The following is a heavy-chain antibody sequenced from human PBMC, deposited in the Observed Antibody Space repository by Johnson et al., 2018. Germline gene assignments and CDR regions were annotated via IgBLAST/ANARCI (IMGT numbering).Heavy chain of an antibody. Sequence: VQLVQSGGGLVKPGGSLRLSCAASGFTFSSYAMSWVRQAPGKGLEWVSYISSSSSTIYYADSVKGRFTISRDNAKNSLDLQMNSLRAEEPAGFYCAREITPYYYYAMDVWGQGTTVTVAS. CDR1: GFTFSSYA. CDR2: ISSSSSTI. CDR3: AREITPYYYYAMDV. D-gene: IGHD3-16*01. V-gene: IGHV3-48*01. J-gene: IGHJ6*02.